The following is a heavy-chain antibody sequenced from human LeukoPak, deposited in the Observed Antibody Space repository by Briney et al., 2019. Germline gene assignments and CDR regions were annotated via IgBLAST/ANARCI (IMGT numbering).Heavy chain of an antibody. J-gene: IGHJ5*02. CDR1: GFTFSSYA. V-gene: IGHV3-23*01. D-gene: IGHD2/OR15-2a*01. CDR3: AKDKGPFPRYNWFDP. Sequence: GGSLRLSCAASGFTFSSYAMSWVRQAPGKGLEWVSAISGSGGSTYYADSVKGRFTISRDNAKNSLYLQMNSLRAEDTALYYCAKDKGPFPRYNWFDPWGQGTLVTVSS. CDR2: ISGSGGST.